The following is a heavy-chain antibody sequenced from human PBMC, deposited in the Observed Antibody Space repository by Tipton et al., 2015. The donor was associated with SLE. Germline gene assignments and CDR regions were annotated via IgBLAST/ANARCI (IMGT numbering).Heavy chain of an antibody. CDR2: IYYSGNT. J-gene: IGHJ2*01. Sequence: TLSLTCTVSGGSISSHYWSWIRQPPGKGLEWIGYIYYSGNTSYNPSLKSRVTISVDTSKNQFSLKLSSVTAADTAVYYCARGTRGWYFDLWGRGTLVTVSS. V-gene: IGHV4-59*11. CDR1: GGSISSHY. D-gene: IGHD3-10*01. CDR3: ARGTRGWYFDL.